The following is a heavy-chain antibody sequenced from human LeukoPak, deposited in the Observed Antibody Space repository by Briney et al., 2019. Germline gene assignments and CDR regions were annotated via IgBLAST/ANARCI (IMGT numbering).Heavy chain of an antibody. D-gene: IGHD6-6*01. Sequence: GRSLRLSCAASGFTFSSYWMHWVRQAPGKGLVWVSRINTDGSSTSYADSVKGRFTISRDNAKNTLYLQMNSLRAEDTAVYYCAKATQYSSSSRSYYMDVWGKGTTVTVSS. V-gene: IGHV3-74*01. J-gene: IGHJ6*03. CDR1: GFTFSSYW. CDR2: INTDGSST. CDR3: AKATQYSSSSRSYYMDV.